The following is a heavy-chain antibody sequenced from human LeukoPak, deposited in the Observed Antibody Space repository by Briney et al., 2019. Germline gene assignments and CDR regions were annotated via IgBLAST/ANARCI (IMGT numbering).Heavy chain of an antibody. J-gene: IGHJ5*02. Sequence: SETLSLTCAVYGGSFSGYYWSWIRQPPGKGLEWIGEINHSGSTNYNPSLKSRVTISVDTSKNQFSLKLSSVTAADTAVYYCARDLGDILTGYWFDPWGQGTLVTVSS. CDR2: INHSGST. D-gene: IGHD3-9*01. CDR1: GGSFSGYY. V-gene: IGHV4-34*01. CDR3: ARDLGDILTGYWFDP.